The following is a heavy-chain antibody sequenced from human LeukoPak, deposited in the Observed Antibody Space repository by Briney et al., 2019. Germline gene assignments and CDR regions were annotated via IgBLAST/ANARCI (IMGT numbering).Heavy chain of an antibody. J-gene: IGHJ3*02. D-gene: IGHD2-15*01. CDR2: IYYSGST. V-gene: IGHV4-30-4*01. CDR3: ARRRVVVASTDGASGAFDI. Sequence: PSQTLSLTCTVSGGSISSGDYYWSWIRQPPGKGLEWIGYIYYSGSTYYNPSLRSRVTISVDTSKNQFSLKLSSVTAADTAVYFCARRRVVVASTDGASGAFDIWGQGTMVTVSS. CDR1: GGSISSGDYY.